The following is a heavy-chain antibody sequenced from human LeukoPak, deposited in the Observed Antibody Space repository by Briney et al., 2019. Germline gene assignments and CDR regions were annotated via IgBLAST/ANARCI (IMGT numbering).Heavy chain of an antibody. V-gene: IGHV3-48*03. CDR2: ISSSGSTI. Sequence: GGSLRLSCAASGFTFSSYEMTWVRQAPGKGLEWVSYISSSGSTIYYADSVKGRFTISRDNAKNSLYLQMNSLRAEDTAVYYCARGARPAPPSSSWYNYYYYGMDVWGQGTTVTVSS. D-gene: IGHD6-13*01. J-gene: IGHJ6*02. CDR1: GFTFSSYE. CDR3: ARGARPAPPSSSWYNYYYYGMDV.